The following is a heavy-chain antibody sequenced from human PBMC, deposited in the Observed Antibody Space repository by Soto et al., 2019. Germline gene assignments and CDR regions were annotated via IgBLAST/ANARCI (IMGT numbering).Heavy chain of an antibody. V-gene: IGHV1-46*01. D-gene: IGHD4-17*01. CDR3: ARGPDDSDVPRWDY. Sequence: QVQLVQSGAEVRKPGASVRLSCKASGYTLTRFYLHWVRQAPGQGLEWMGIINTRGGTTAYAQKFRGRLTVTRDTSTSTVYMALSNLRSADKAIYYCARGPDDSDVPRWDYWGQGTRVTVSS. CDR1: GYTLTRFY. CDR2: INTRGGTT. J-gene: IGHJ4*02.